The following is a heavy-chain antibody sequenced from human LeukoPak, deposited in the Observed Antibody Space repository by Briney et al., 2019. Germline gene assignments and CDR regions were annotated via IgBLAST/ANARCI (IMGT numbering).Heavy chain of an antibody. CDR3: TRPVDDSSGYFSDFDY. CDR2: IRSKANSYAT. J-gene: IGHJ4*02. CDR1: GFTFSGSA. V-gene: IGHV3-73*01. D-gene: IGHD3-22*01. Sequence: GGSLRLSCAASGFTFSGSAMHWVRQASGKGLEWVGRIRSKANSYATAYAASVKGRFTISRDDSKNTAYLQMNSLKTEDTAVYYCTRPVDDSSGYFSDFDYWGQGTLVTVSS.